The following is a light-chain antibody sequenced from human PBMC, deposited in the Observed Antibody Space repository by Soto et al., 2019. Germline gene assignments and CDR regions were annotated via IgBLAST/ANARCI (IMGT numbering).Light chain of an antibody. J-gene: IGLJ2*01. V-gene: IGLV2-11*01. Sequence: QSALTQPRSVSGSPGQSVTISCTGTSSDVGGYKFVSWYQQHPGRAPKLIIYDVSKRPSGVPDRISGSKSGNTASLTISGLRAEDEADYHCCSFAGSDTLLFGGGTKLTVL. CDR3: CSFAGSDTLL. CDR2: DVS. CDR1: SSDVGGYKF.